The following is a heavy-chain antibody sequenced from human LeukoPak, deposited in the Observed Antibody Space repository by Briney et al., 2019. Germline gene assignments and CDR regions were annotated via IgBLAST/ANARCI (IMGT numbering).Heavy chain of an antibody. CDR2: IYSGGST. CDR1: GFTLSSNY. J-gene: IGHJ6*03. V-gene: IGHV3-53*01. CDR3: ARHANNYYYYYYMDV. Sequence: GGALRLSCAASGFTLSSNYMSWVRQAPGKGLEWVSVIYSGGSTYYADSVMGRFTISRDNSKNTLYLQMNSLGAEDTAVYYCARHANNYYYYYYMDVWGKGTTVTISS.